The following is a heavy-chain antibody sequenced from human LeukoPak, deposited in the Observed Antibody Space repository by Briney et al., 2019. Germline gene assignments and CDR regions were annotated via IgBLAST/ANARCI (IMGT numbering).Heavy chain of an antibody. J-gene: IGHJ4*02. V-gene: IGHV3-7*03. Sequence: PGGSLRLSCAASGFTFRDYTMNWVRQAPGKGLEWVANIKGDGSETSYVTSVRGRFTISRDNAKNSLYLQMNNLRVEDTAVYYCAREEVKSFDNWGQGTLVTVSS. CDR3: AREEVKSFDN. CDR1: GFTFRDYT. CDR2: IKGDGSET.